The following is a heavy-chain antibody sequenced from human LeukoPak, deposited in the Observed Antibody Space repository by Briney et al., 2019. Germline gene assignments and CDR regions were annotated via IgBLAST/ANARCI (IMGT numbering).Heavy chain of an antibody. CDR2: ISYSGST. V-gene: IGHV4-59*01. D-gene: IGHD3-3*01. CDR3: ARAQVPLEWLGDV. J-gene: IGHJ6*04. Sequence: SETLSLTCTVSSGSISGYYWSWIRQPPGKGLEWVGYISYSGSTNYNPSLRSRVTISVDTSKNQFSLKLSSVTAADTAIYYCARAQVPLEWLGDVWGKGTTVTVSS. CDR1: SGSISGYY.